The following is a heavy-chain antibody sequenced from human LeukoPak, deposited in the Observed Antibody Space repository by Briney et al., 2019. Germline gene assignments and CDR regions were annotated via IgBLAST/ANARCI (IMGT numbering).Heavy chain of an antibody. J-gene: IGHJ4*02. CDR1: GGSISSYY. CDR3: ARRRGDYGSGELDF. Sequence: SETLSLTCTVSGGSISSYYWSWIRQPAGKGLEWIGRIYTSGSTNYNPSLKSRVTISLDTSKNQFSLKLNSVTAADTAVYYCARRRGDYGSGELDFWGQGTLVTVSP. D-gene: IGHD3-10*01. CDR2: IYTSGST. V-gene: IGHV4-4*07.